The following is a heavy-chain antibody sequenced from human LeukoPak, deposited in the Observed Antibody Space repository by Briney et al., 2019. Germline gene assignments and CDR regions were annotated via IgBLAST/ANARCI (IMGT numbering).Heavy chain of an antibody. J-gene: IGHJ4*02. CDR3: AKGGDIVVVPAAFDY. CDR2: ISGSGGST. V-gene: IGHV3-23*01. Sequence: PGGSLRLSCAASGFTLSSYAMSWVRQAPGKGLEWVSAISGSGGSTYYADSVKGRFTISRDNSKNTLYRQMNSLRAEDTAVYYCAKGGDIVVVPAAFDYWGQGTLVTVSS. D-gene: IGHD2-2*01. CDR1: GFTLSSYA.